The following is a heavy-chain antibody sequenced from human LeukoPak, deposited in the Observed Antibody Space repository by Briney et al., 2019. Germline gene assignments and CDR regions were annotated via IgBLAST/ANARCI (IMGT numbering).Heavy chain of an antibody. CDR3: ARGFGGWPPRYYYMDV. CDR1: GGSISSGGYS. V-gene: IGHV4-30-2*01. J-gene: IGHJ6*03. Sequence: SETLSLTCAVSGGSISSGGYSWSWIRQPPGKGLEWIGYIYHSGSTYYNPSLKSRVTISVDTSKNQFSLKLSSVTAVDTAVYYCARGFGGWPPRYYYMDVWGKGTTVTVSS. D-gene: IGHD6-19*01. CDR2: IYHSGST.